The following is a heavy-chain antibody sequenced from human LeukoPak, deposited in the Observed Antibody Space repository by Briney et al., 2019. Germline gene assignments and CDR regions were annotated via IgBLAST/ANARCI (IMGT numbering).Heavy chain of an antibody. CDR3: ASDQRLGYCSSTICYTFDY. CDR2: INPNSGGT. V-gene: IGHV1-2*02. J-gene: IGHJ4*02. Sequence: ASVKVSCKASGYTFTGYYMHWVRQAPGQGLEWMGWINPNSGGTNYAQKFQGRVTMTRDTSISTAYMELSRLRSDDTAVYYCASDQRLGYCSSTICYTFDYWGQGTLVTVSS. CDR1: GYTFTGYY. D-gene: IGHD2-2*02.